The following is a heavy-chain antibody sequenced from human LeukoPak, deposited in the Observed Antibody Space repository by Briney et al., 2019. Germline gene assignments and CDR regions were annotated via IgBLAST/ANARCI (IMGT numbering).Heavy chain of an antibody. CDR1: GFTFSGYW. D-gene: IGHD5-24*01. CDR2: IKQDGSEK. J-gene: IGHJ4*02. Sequence: GGSLRLSCAASGFTFSGYWMTWVRQAPGKGLEWVANIKQDGSEKYYVDSVKGRFTISRDNAKNSLYLQMNSLRVEDTAVYYCAKDLASDPTQSRRGLDYWGQGTLVTVSS. V-gene: IGHV3-7*03. CDR3: AKDLASDPTQSRRGLDY.